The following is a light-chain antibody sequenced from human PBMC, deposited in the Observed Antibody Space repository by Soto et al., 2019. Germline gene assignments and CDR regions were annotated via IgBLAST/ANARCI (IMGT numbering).Light chain of an antibody. Sequence: QSVLTQPPSVSAAPGQRVTISCSGSSSNIGNNDVSWYQQLPGTAPKLLIYEKNKRPSGIPDRFSGSKSGTSVTLDITRLQTGDEADYYCVTWDSSLSAWVFGGGTQLTVL. J-gene: IGLJ3*02. CDR2: EKN. CDR1: SSNIGNND. CDR3: VTWDSSLSAWV. V-gene: IGLV1-51*02.